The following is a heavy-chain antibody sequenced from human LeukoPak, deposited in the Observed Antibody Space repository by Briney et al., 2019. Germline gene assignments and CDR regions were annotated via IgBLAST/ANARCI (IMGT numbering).Heavy chain of an antibody. CDR1: GFTVSSNY. CDR2: IYSGGST. D-gene: IGHD4-23*01. Sequence: GGSLRLSCAASGFTVSSNYMNWVRQAPGKGLEWVSVIYSGGSTYYADSVKGRFTISRDNSKNTLYLQMNSLRAEDTAVYYCARGGVTTLDYYYYGMDVWGKGTTVTVSS. V-gene: IGHV3-53*01. CDR3: ARGGVTTLDYYYYGMDV. J-gene: IGHJ6*04.